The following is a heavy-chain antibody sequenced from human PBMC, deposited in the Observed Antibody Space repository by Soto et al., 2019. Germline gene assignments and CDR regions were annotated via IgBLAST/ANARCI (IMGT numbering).Heavy chain of an antibody. J-gene: IGHJ4*02. CDR1: GFTFSSYG. D-gene: IGHD6-13*01. CDR3: ARDGERIAAAGTGFDY. V-gene: IGHV3-33*01. CDR2: IWYDGSNK. Sequence: QVQLVDSGGGVVQLGRSLRLSCAASGFTFSSYGMHWVRQAPGKGLEWVAVIWYDGSNKYYADSVKGRFTISRDNSKNTLYLQMNSLRAEDTAVYYCARDGERIAAAGTGFDYWGQGTLVTVSS.